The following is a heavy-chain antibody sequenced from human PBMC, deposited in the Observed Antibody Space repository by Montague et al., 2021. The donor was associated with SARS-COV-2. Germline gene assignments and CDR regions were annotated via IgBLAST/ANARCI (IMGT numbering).Heavy chain of an antibody. J-gene: IGHJ4*02. CDR3: ARRLYSFGSGTYRD. V-gene: IGHV4-34*01. CDR2: INHNGNT. CDR1: GGSFIGYY. Sequence: SETLSLTCTVSGGSFIGYYWGWIRQPPGKGLEWIGEINHNGNTEYNPSLKSRLTISFDTSRTHISLQVISMTAADTAVYFCARRLYSFGSGTYRDWGQGNLVTVSS. D-gene: IGHD3-10*01.